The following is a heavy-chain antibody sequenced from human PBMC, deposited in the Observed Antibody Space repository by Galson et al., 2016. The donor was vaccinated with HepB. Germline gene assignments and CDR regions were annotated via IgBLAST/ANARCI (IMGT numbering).Heavy chain of an antibody. CDR3: ARALPYTVVPDY. J-gene: IGHJ4*02. CDR2: ISGTNSYT. D-gene: IGHD2-2*02. CDR1: GFTFRDYY. V-gene: IGHV3-11*06. Sequence: SLRLSCAVSGFTFRDYYMTWIRRAPGKGLEWVSYISGTNSYTKYAAFVKGGFTMSRDNDKNSLFLQMNSLRAEDPAVYYCARALPYTVVPDYWGQGTLVTVST.